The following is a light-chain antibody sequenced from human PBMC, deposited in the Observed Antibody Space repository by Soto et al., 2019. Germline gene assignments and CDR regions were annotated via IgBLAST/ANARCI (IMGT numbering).Light chain of an antibody. CDR1: QSVSSSY. CDR3: QQYENLPLT. Sequence: EIVLTQSPGTLSLSPGERSTLSCRASQSVSSSYLAWYQQKPGQAPRLLIYGASSRATGIPDKFSGSGSGTDFTLTISSLEPEDNGTYYCQQYENLPLTFGGGTKVDIK. J-gene: IGKJ4*01. CDR2: GAS. V-gene: IGKV3-20*01.